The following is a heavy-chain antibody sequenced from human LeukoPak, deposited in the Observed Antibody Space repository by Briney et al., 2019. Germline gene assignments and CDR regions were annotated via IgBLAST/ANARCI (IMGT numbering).Heavy chain of an antibody. D-gene: IGHD2-2*01. CDR3: ARRCSTTSCLQY. V-gene: IGHV3-11*04. J-gene: IGHJ4*02. CDR2: ISSSGTTI. Sequence: GGSLRLSCAASRSFISDYQMTWIRQAPGKGLEWVSYISSSGTTIYYSDSVKGRFTISRDNAKNSLYLQMNSLRADDTAVYYCARRCSTTSCLQYWGQGTLVTVSS. CDR1: RSFISDYQ.